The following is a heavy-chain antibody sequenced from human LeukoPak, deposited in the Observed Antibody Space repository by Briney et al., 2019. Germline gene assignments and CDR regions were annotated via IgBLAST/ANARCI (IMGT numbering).Heavy chain of an antibody. CDR1: GLTVSSNY. D-gene: IGHD5-24*01. CDR3: ARVDGYGDY. J-gene: IGHJ4*02. CDR2: IYSGGSA. V-gene: IGHV3-66*01. Sequence: GGSLRLSCAAYGLTVSSNYMSWVRQAPGKGLEWVSAIYSGGSAYYADSVKGRFTISRDSSMNTLYLQMNSLRAEDTAVYYCARVDGYGDYWGQGTLVTVSS.